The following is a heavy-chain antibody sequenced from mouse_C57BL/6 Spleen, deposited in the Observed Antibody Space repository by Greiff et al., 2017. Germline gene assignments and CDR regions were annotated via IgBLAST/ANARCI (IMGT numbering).Heavy chain of an antibody. V-gene: IGHV3-6*01. CDR1: GYSITSGYY. J-gene: IGHJ1*03. CDR3: ARDPITTVVEDWYFDV. D-gene: IGHD1-1*01. CDR2: ISYDGSN. Sequence: EESGPGLVKPSQSLSLTCSVTGYSITSGYYWNWIRQFPGNKLEWMGYISYDGSNNYNPSLKNRISITRDTSKNQFFLKLNSVTTEDTATYYCARDPITTVVEDWYFDVWGTGTTVTVSS.